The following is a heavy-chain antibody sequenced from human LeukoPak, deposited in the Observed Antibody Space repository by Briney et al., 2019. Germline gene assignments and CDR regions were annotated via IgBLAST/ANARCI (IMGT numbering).Heavy chain of an antibody. J-gene: IGHJ3*02. CDR1: GGPAHNYY. V-gene: IGHV4-59*02. Sequence: SETLSLTCSVSGGPAHNYYYNWIRQPPGKGLEWIGYIFYSGNTNYNPSLKNRITISIDTSNNQVSLKLRSVTAADTAVYYCARFYDSSGSLAFDIWGQGTMVTVSS. CDR3: ARFYDSSGSLAFDI. D-gene: IGHD3-22*01. CDR2: IFYSGNT.